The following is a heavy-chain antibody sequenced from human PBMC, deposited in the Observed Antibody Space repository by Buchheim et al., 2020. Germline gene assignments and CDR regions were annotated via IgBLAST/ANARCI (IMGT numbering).Heavy chain of an antibody. CDR2: INHSGST. D-gene: IGHD3-22*01. CDR1: GGSFSGYY. V-gene: IGHV4-34*01. Sequence: QVQLQQWGAGLLKPSETLSLTCAVYGGSFSGYYWSWIRQPPGKGLEWIGEINHSGSTNYNPSTKSRVTISVEPSQHQFSHKLSSVTAADTAVYYCARMVNSRDSFDDYDSSGYLPNDYWGQGTL. CDR3: ARMVNSRDSFDDYDSSGYLPNDY. J-gene: IGHJ4*02.